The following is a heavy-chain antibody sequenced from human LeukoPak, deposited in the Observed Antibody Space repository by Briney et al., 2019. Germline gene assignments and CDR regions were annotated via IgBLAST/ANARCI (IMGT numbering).Heavy chain of an antibody. J-gene: IGHJ4*02. CDR2: ISAYNGNT. D-gene: IGHD3-10*01. CDR3: ARAKYYYGSGSYYPDY. CDR1: GHTFTSYG. Sequence: GASVKVSSTASGHTFTSYGISWVRQAPGQGLEWMGWISAYNGNTNYAQNLQGRVTMPTDTSTSTAYMELRSLRSDDTAVYYCARAKYYYGSGSYYPDYWGQGTLVTVSS. V-gene: IGHV1-18*01.